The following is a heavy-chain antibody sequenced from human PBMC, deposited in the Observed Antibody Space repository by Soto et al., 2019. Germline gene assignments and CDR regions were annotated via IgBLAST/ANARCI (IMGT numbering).Heavy chain of an antibody. CDR1: GGSFSSGSYY. V-gene: IGHV4-61*01. Sequence: SETLSLTCTVSGGSFSSGSYYWSWIRQPPGKGLEWIGYIYYSGNTNYNPSLKSRVTISVDTTKNQFSLKLSSVTAADTAVYCCARGDFWSCYYYFDYWGQGTLVTVSS. CDR2: IYYSGNT. D-gene: IGHD3-3*01. CDR3: ARGDFWSCYYYFDY. J-gene: IGHJ4*02.